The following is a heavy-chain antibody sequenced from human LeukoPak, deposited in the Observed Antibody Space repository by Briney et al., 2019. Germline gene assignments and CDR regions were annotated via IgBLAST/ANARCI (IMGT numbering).Heavy chain of an antibody. V-gene: IGHV4-59*01. J-gene: IGHJ3*02. Sequence: SETLSLTCTVSGGSISSYYWSWIRQPPGKGLEWIGYIYYSGSTNYNPSLKSRVTISVDTSKNQFSLKLSSVTAADTAVYYCARDGHRRYYYDSSGREHAFDIWGQGTMVTVSS. CDR3: ARDGHRRYYYDSSGREHAFDI. D-gene: IGHD3-22*01. CDR1: GGSISSYY. CDR2: IYYSGST.